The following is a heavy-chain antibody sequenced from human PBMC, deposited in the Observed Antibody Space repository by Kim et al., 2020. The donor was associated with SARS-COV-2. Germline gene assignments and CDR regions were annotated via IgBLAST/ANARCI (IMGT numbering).Heavy chain of an antibody. D-gene: IGHD1-26*01. CDR2: IYYSGST. CDR3: ARDPRSYSGSYYWAFDI. V-gene: IGHV4-59*01. CDR1: GGSISSYY. J-gene: IGHJ3*02. Sequence: SETLSLTCTVSGGSISSYYWSWIRQPPGKGLEWIGYIYYSGSTNYNPSLKSRVTISVDTSKNQFSLKLSSVTAADTAVYYCARDPRSYSGSYYWAFDIWGQGTMVTVSS.